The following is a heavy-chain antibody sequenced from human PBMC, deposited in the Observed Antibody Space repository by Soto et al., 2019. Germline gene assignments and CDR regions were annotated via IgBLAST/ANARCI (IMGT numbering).Heavy chain of an antibody. J-gene: IGHJ6*02. CDR2: IYPADSDT. CDR1: GYRFTSYW. CDR3: ARSQAPFSLYGMDV. Sequence: PGESLKISCKGSGYRFTSYWIAWVRQMPGKGLEWMGIIYPADSDTRYSSSFQGQVTISADKSISTAYLQWISLKASDTAMYYCARSQAPFSLYGMDVWGQGTTVTVSS. V-gene: IGHV5-51*01.